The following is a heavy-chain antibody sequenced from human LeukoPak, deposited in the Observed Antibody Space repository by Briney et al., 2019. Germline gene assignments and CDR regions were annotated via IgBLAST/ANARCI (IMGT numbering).Heavy chain of an antibody. V-gene: IGHV4-4*07. J-gene: IGHJ6*03. CDR3: AAGYSSSWAYYYYYMDV. Sequence: SETLSLTCTVSGGSISSYYWSWIRQPAGKGLEWIGRIYTSGSTNYNPSLKSRVTMLVDTSKNQFSLKLSSVTAADTAVYYCAAGYSSSWAYYYYYMDVWGKGTTVTVSS. CDR2: IYTSGST. D-gene: IGHD6-13*01. CDR1: GGSISSYY.